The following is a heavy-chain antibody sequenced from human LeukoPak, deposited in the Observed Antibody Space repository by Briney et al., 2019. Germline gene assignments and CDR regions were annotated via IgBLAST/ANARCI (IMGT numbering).Heavy chain of an antibody. D-gene: IGHD6-13*01. V-gene: IGHV4-59*06. CDR2: IYYSGST. CDR3: ASSSSWQNNWFDP. CDR1: GGSISSYY. J-gene: IGHJ5*02. Sequence: SETLSLTCSVSGGSISSYYWSWIRQHPGKGLEWIGYIYYSGSTYYNPSLKSRVTISVDTSKNQFSLKLSSVTAADTAVYYCASSSSWQNNWFDPWGQGTLVTVSS.